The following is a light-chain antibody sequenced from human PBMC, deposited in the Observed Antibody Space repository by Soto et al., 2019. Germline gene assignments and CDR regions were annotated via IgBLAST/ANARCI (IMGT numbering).Light chain of an antibody. J-gene: IGKJ3*01. CDR3: QQYSGYPFT. Sequence: DVELTQSPATMSTSAGDSVTITCRASQTITNWLAWYQQKPGQAPKLLIYEASTMESGVPSRFSGSGSATEFTLTISSLQTDDFATYYCQQYSGYPFTFGPGTILDFK. V-gene: IGKV1-5*01. CDR1: QTITNW. CDR2: EAS.